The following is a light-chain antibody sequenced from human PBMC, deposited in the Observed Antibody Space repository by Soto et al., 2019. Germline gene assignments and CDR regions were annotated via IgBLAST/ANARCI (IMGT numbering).Light chain of an antibody. Sequence: QSALTQPASVSGSPGQSITISCTGTSGDVSDYNYVSWYQQHPGKAPKLMIYEVTNRPSGVSDRFSGSKSGNTASLTISGLQAEDEADYYCSSYTSSTTQVFGTGTKVPVL. J-gene: IGLJ1*01. CDR1: SGDVSDYNY. V-gene: IGLV2-14*01. CDR3: SSYTSSTTQV. CDR2: EVT.